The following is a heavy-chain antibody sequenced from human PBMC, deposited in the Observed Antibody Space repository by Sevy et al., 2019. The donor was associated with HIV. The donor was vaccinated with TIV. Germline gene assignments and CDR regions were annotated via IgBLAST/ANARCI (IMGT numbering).Heavy chain of an antibody. Sequence: GGSLRLSCAASGFTFSSYSMNWVRQAPGKGLEWVSYISSSSTIYYADSVKGRFTISRDNAKNSLYLQMNSLRDEDTAVYYCARGKRRDGYNYSYWGQGTPVTVSS. CDR1: GFTFSSYS. J-gene: IGHJ4*02. CDR2: ISSSSTI. V-gene: IGHV3-48*02. CDR3: ARGKRRDGYNYSY. D-gene: IGHD5-12*01.